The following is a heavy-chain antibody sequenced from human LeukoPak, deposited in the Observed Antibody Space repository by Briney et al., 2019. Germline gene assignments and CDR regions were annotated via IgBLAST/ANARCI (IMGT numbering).Heavy chain of an antibody. J-gene: IGHJ4*02. CDR3: ARVEDYGDLDY. D-gene: IGHD4-17*01. CDR1: GFTFRSYS. CDR2: ISPSSSSM. V-gene: IGHV3-21*01. Sequence: GGSLRLSCATSGFTFRSYSMNWVRQAPGKGLEWVSSISPSSSSMNYADSLKGRFTISRDNAKNSLYLQMNSLRAEDTAVYYCARVEDYGDLDYWGQGTLVTVSS.